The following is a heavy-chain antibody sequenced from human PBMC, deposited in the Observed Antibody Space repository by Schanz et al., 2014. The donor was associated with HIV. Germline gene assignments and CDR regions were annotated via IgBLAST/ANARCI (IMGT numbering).Heavy chain of an antibody. Sequence: VQLVESGGGLVQPGGSLRLSCAASGFTFSSFWMNWVRQTPGKGLEWVANIQQDGSEINYVDSVKGRFTISRDNANNSLSLQMKSLRAEDTAVYFCARGSWYSGGWYDDYNYYDVDVWGQGTTVIVSS. J-gene: IGHJ6*02. CDR2: IQQDGSEI. D-gene: IGHD6-19*01. CDR1: GFTFSSFW. CDR3: ARGSWYSGGWYDDYNYYDVDV. V-gene: IGHV3-7*01.